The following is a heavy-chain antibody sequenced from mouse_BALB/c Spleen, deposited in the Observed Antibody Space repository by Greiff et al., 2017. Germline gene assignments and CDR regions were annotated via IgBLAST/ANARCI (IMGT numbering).Heavy chain of an antibody. D-gene: IGHD1-2*01. J-gene: IGHJ4*01. CDR1: GFTFSSFG. CDR3: ARNYGYAYYAMDY. Sequence: DVHLVESGGGLVQPGGSRKLSCAASGFTFSSFGMHWVRQAPEKGLEWVAYISSGSSTIYYADTVKGRFTISRDNPKNTLFLQMTSLRSEDTAMYYCARNYGYAYYAMDYWGRGTSVTVSS. V-gene: IGHV5-17*02. CDR2: ISSGSSTI.